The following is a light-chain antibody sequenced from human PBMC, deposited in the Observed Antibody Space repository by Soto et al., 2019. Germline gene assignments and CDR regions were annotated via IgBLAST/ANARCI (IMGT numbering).Light chain of an antibody. V-gene: IGKV3-15*01. J-gene: IGKJ4*01. CDR1: QSVSSN. Sequence: EIVMTQSPATLSVSPGERATLCCRASQSVSSNLAWYQQKPGQAPRLLISGASTRATGIPARFSGSGSGTEFTLTISSLQSEDFAVYYCQQYNNWPPLLTFGGGTKVEIK. CDR3: QQYNNWPPLLT. CDR2: GAS.